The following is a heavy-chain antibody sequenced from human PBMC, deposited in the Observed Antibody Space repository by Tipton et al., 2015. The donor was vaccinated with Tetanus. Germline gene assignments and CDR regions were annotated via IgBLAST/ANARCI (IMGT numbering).Heavy chain of an antibody. D-gene: IGHD3-3*01. CDR1: GGSISTYY. CDR2: VHYTGKD. Sequence: GLVKPSETLSLTCIVSGGSISTYYWSWIRQRPGRGLEWVGYVHYTGKDNYNPSLRSRVTLSVDTSKNQSSLQMSSVTAADTAVYYCARTSGYMYFASWGQGTLVTVSS. J-gene: IGHJ4*02. V-gene: IGHV4-59*13. CDR3: ARTSGYMYFAS.